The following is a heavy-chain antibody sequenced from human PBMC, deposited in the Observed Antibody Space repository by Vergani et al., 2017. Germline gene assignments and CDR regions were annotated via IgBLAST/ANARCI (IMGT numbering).Heavy chain of an antibody. D-gene: IGHD6-13*01. J-gene: IGHJ4*02. V-gene: IGHV3-33*01. CDR1: FFPFLLSF. CDR3: ARDWIAGSSWYLDY. Sequence: VQLLESFGGFFPPFLSLLLSFSSSFFPFLLSFLPFFLPSPFPFLSWFSFLFSDGSNTYYADSVKGRFTISRDNSKNTLYLQMNSLRAEDTAVYYCARDWIAGSSWYLDYWGQGTLVTVSS. CDR2: LFSDGSNT.